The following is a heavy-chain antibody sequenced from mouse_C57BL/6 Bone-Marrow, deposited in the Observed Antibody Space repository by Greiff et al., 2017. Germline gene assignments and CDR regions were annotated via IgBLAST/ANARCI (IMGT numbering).Heavy chain of an antibody. CDR1: GYTFTDYN. D-gene: IGHD2-2*01. CDR3: ARRGWLRYYAMDY. Sequence: VHVKQSGPELVKPGASVKIPCKASGYTFTDYNMDWVKQSHGKSLEWIGDINPNNGGTIYNQKFKGKATLTVDKSSSTAYMELRSLTSEDTAVYYCARRGWLRYYAMDYWGQGTSVTVSS. CDR2: INPNNGGT. V-gene: IGHV1-18*01. J-gene: IGHJ4*01.